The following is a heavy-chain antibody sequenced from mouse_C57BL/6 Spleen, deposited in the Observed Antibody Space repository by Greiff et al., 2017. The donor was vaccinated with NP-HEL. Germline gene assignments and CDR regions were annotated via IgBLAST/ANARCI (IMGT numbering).Heavy chain of an antibody. D-gene: IGHD2-4*01. V-gene: IGHV1-26*01. CDR2: INPNNGGT. Sequence: EVQLQQSGPELVKPGASVKISCKASGYTFTDYYMNWVKQSHGKSLEWIGDINPNNGGTSYNQKFKGKATLTVDKSSSTAYMELRSLTSEDSAVYYCARGPYYDYALDYWGQGTSVTVSS. CDR3: ARGPYYDYALDY. J-gene: IGHJ4*01. CDR1: GYTFTDYY.